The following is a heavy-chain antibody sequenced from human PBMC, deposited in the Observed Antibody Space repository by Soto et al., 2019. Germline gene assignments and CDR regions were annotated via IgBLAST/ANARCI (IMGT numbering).Heavy chain of an antibody. CDR2: ISVDGRDT. CDR1: GFSLSDYW. D-gene: IGHD3-22*01. CDR3: ARVLGQCVTSSCYGVGAFDI. V-gene: IGHV3-74*03. Sequence: PGGSLRLSCAASGFSLSDYWMHWVRQVPGKGLLWVSRISVDGRDTTYADSVKGRFTISRDNAKNTLNLQMDTLRAEDTAVYYCARVLGQCVTSSCYGVGAFDIWGRGTMVTVSS. J-gene: IGHJ3*02.